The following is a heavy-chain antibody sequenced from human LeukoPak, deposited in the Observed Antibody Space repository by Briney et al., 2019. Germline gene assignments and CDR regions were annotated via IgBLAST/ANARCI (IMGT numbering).Heavy chain of an antibody. CDR3: ATGTHYGDDAFDI. CDR2: FDPEDGET. Sequence: ASVTVSCKVSGYTLTELSMHWVRQAPGKGLEWVGGFDPEDGETIYSQKFQRRVTMTQDTSTDTAYMELSSLRSEDTAVYYCATGTHYGDDAFDIWGQGTMVTVSS. D-gene: IGHD4/OR15-4a*01. CDR1: GYTLTELS. V-gene: IGHV1-24*01. J-gene: IGHJ3*02.